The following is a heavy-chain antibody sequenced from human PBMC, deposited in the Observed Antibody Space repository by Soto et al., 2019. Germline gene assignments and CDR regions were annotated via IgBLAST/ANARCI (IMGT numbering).Heavy chain of an antibody. Sequence: QVQLVQSGAEVKKPGSSVKVSCKASGGTFSSYAISWVRQAPGQGLEWMGGIIPIFGTANYAKKFQGRVTITAHKSTGPAYVELSSLRSEDTAVYYSARGGAARDGMDVWGQGTTVTVSS. D-gene: IGHD6-6*01. CDR1: GGTFSSYA. CDR3: ARGGAARDGMDV. CDR2: IIPIFGTA. J-gene: IGHJ6*02. V-gene: IGHV1-69*06.